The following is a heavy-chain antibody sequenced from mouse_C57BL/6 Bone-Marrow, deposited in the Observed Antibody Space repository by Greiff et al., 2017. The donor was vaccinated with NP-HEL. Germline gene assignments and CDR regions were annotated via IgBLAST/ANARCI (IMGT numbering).Heavy chain of an antibody. V-gene: IGHV1-81*01. J-gene: IGHJ1*03. CDR2: IYPRSGNT. CDR3: ARSGDYDDWYFDV. Sequence: QVQLQQSGAELARPGASVKLSCKASGYTFTSYGISWVKQRTGQGLEWIGEIYPRSGNTYYNEKFKGKATLTADKSSSTAYMELRSLTSEDSAVYFCARSGDYDDWYFDVWGTGTTVTVSS. CDR1: GYTFTSYG. D-gene: IGHD2-4*01.